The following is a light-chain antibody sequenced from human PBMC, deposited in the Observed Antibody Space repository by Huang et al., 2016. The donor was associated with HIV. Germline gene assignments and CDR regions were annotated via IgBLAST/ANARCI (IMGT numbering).Light chain of an antibody. CDR1: QSVTIKY. CDR2: GAS. CDR3: QQYDESPFN. Sequence: EIVLTQSPGTLSLSPGESAPLSCRASQSVTIKYLAWYKQKPCQSPRLLIYGASSMATGIPDRFSGSGSGTDFTLTISRLEPEDFAVYYCQQYDESPFNFGPGTKVDIK. J-gene: IGKJ3*01. V-gene: IGKV3-20*01.